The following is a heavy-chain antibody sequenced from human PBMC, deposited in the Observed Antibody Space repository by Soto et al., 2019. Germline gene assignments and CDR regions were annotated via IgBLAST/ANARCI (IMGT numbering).Heavy chain of an antibody. CDR3: ASPIPGSGSYRGGFDY. V-gene: IGHV1-69*06. Sequence: QVQLVQSGAEVKKSGSSVKVSCKASGGTFSSYAISWVRQAPGQGLEWMGGIIPIFGTANYAQKFQGRVTITADKSTSTAYMELSSLRSEDTAVYYCASPIPGSGSYRGGFDYWGQGTLVTVSS. J-gene: IGHJ4*02. D-gene: IGHD1-26*01. CDR2: IIPIFGTA. CDR1: GGTFSSYA.